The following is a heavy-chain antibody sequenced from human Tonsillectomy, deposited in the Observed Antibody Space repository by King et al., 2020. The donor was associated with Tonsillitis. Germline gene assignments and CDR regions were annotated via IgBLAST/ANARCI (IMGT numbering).Heavy chain of an antibody. D-gene: IGHD5-24*01. CDR1: GLTFSSHA. J-gene: IGHJ4*02. Sequence: VQLVESGGGVVQPGRSLGLSGEVSGLTFSSHAMHWVRQAPGRGLEWVAAISHDGNNNYYADSVKGRFTISRDNSKNTLYLQMNSLRAEDTAVYYCAKGTRELDYWGQGTLVTVSS. CDR3: AKGTRELDY. CDR2: ISHDGNNN. V-gene: IGHV3-30*18.